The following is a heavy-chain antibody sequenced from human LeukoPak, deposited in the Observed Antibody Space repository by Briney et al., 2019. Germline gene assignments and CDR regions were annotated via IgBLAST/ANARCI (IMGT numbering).Heavy chain of an antibody. Sequence: GGSLRLSCAASGFTFSSNYMSWVRQAPGKGLEWVSVIYSGGSTYSADSVKGRFTISRDNSKNTLYLQMNSLRAEDTAVYYCARDEGGPAVAVNAPFDYWGQGTLVTVSS. CDR2: IYSGGST. CDR3: ARDEGGPAVAVNAPFDY. CDR1: GFTFSSNY. J-gene: IGHJ4*02. V-gene: IGHV3-53*05. D-gene: IGHD6-19*01.